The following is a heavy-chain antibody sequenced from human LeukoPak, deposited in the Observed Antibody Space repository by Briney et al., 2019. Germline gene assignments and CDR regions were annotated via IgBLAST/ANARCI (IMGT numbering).Heavy chain of an antibody. J-gene: IGHJ4*02. CDR2: IHYSGST. CDR1: GGSISSYY. D-gene: IGHD3-10*01. Sequence: SKTLSLTCTVSGGSISSYYWSWIRQPPGKGLEWIGYIHYSGSTNYNPSLKSRVTISVDTSKNQFSLKLSSVTAADTAVYYCASLNMVRGVKFDYWGQGTLVTVSS. CDR3: ASLNMVRGVKFDY. V-gene: IGHV4-59*01.